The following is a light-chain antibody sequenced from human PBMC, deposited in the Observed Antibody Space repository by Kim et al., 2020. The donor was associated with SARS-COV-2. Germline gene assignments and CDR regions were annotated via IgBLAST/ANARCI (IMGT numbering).Light chain of an antibody. CDR2: AAS. V-gene: IGKV3-15*01. J-gene: IGKJ1*01. Sequence: EIVMTQSPAALSLSPGERATLSCRASQSVSSNLAWYQQKPGQAPRLLIYAASTRATDIPARFSGSGSGTDFTLTISSLQSEDFAVYYCQQYNSWPRTFGQGTKVDIK. CDR3: QQYNSWPRT. CDR1: QSVSSN.